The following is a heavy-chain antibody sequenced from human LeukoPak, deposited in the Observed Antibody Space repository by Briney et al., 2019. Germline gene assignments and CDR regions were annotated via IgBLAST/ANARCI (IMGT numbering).Heavy chain of an antibody. CDR1: GYTFTGYY. D-gene: IGHD3-22*01. Sequence: GASVKVSCKASGYTFTGYYKHWVRQAPGQGLEWMGWINPNSGGTNYAQKFQGRVTMTRDTSISTAYMELSRLTSDDTAVYYCARKWIFSSGYYYFDYWGQGTLVTVSS. V-gene: IGHV1-2*02. J-gene: IGHJ4*02. CDR2: INPNSGGT. CDR3: ARKWIFSSGYYYFDY.